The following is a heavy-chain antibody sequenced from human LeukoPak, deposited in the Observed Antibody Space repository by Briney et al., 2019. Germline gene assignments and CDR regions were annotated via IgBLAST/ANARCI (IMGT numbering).Heavy chain of an antibody. CDR1: GFTFSSYG. D-gene: IGHD3-3*01. Sequence: GGSLRLSCAASGFTFSSYGMHWVRQAPGKELEWVAVIWYDGSNKYYADSVKGRFTISRDNSKNTLYLQMNSLRAEDTAVYYCARDWFPVGYYDFWSGYRAYNWFDPWGQGTLVTVSS. V-gene: IGHV3-33*01. CDR3: ARDWFPVGYYDFWSGYRAYNWFDP. J-gene: IGHJ5*02. CDR2: IWYDGSNK.